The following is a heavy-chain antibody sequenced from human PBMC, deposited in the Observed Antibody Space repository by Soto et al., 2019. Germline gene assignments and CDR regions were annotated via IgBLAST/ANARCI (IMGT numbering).Heavy chain of an antibody. V-gene: IGHV1-18*04. CDR2: ISAYNGNT. CDR1: GYTFTSYG. J-gene: IGHJ2*01. CDR3: ATNFGDTAMVNWYFDL. Sequence: ASVKVSCKASGYTFTSYGISWVRQAPGQGREWMGWISAYNGNTNYAQKLQGRVTMTTDTSTSTAYMELRSLRSDDTAVYYCATNFGDTAMVNWYFDLWGRGXLVTVSS. D-gene: IGHD5-18*01.